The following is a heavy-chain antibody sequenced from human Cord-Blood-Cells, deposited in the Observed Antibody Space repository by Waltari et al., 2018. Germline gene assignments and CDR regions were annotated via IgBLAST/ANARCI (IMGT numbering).Heavy chain of an antibody. CDR3: AGGYCSSTSCYDAFDI. Sequence: QVQLVQSGAEVKNPRAPVKFSCKASGYTFPGYGISCVRHAAVQGLEWMGWSSAYNGNTNYAQKLQSRVTMTTDTSTSTAYMELRSLRSDDTAVYYCAGGYCSSTSCYDAFDIWGQGTMVTVSS. V-gene: IGHV1-18*04. J-gene: IGHJ3*02. D-gene: IGHD2-2*01. CDR1: GYTFPGYG. CDR2: SSAYNGNT.